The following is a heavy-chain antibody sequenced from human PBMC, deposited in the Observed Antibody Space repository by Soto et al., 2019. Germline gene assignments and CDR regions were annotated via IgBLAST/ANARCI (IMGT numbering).Heavy chain of an antibody. J-gene: IGHJ5*02. CDR3: ARDRRLITMVRGVSLWFDP. CDR2: INHSGST. D-gene: IGHD3-10*01. Sequence: PSENLSLTCAVYGGSFSGYYWSWIRQPPGKGLEWIGEINHSGSTNYNPSLKSRVTISVDTSKNQFSLKLSSVTAADTAVYYCARDRRLITMVRGVSLWFDPWGQGTLVTVSS. CDR1: GGSFSGYY. V-gene: IGHV4-34*01.